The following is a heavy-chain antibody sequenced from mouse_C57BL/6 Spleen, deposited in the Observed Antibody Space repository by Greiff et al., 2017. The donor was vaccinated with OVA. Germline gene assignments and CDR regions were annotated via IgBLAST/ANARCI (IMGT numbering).Heavy chain of an antibody. J-gene: IGHJ4*01. D-gene: IGHD1-1*01. CDR1: GYTFTSYW. CDR2: IDPSDSYT. Sequence: VQLQQPGAELVMPGASVKLSCKASGYTFTSYWMHWVKQRPGQGLEWIGEIDPSDSYTNYNQKFKGKSTLTVDKSSSTAYMQLSSLTSEDSAVYDCALVYYGSSYDYAMDYWGQGTSVTVSS. CDR3: ALVYYGSSYDYAMDY. V-gene: IGHV1-69*01.